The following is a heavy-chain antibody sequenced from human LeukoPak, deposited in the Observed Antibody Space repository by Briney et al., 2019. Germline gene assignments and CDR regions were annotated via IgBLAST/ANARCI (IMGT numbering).Heavy chain of an antibody. CDR1: GYTFTSYH. V-gene: IGHV1-8*01. D-gene: IGHD2-2*01. CDR2: MNPNNSDI. CDR3: ATERYCSSTSCYPRDYYFDY. J-gene: IGHJ4*02. Sequence: ASVKVSCKASGYTFTSYHINWVRQATGQGLEWVGWMNPNNSDIGYAQKFQGRVTMTEDTSTDTAYMELSSLRSEDTAVYYCATERYCSSTSCYPRDYYFDYWGQGTLVTVSS.